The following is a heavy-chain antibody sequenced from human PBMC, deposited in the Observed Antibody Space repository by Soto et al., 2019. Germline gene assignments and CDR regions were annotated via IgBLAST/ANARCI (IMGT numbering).Heavy chain of an antibody. Sequence: SSETLSLTCTVSGGSISSSSYYWGWIRQPPGKGLEWIGSIYYSGSTYYNPSLKSRVTISVDTSKNQFSLKLSSVTAADTAVYYCARDAPNCSSTSRHNWFDPWGQGTLVTVSS. CDR3: ARDAPNCSSTSRHNWFDP. D-gene: IGHD2-2*01. CDR1: GGSISSSSYY. J-gene: IGHJ5*02. CDR2: IYYSGST. V-gene: IGHV4-39*07.